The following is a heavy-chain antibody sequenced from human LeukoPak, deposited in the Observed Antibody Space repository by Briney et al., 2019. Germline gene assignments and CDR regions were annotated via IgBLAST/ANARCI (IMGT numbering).Heavy chain of an antibody. CDR2: ISYDGSNK. Sequence: GGSLRLSCAASGFTFSSYGMHWVRQAPGKGLEWVAVISYDGSNKHYADSVKGRFTISRDNSKNTLYLQMNSLRAEDTAVYYCAKDGEQQLVIGAFYYYGMDVWGQGTTVTVSS. V-gene: IGHV3-30*18. CDR1: GFTFSSYG. J-gene: IGHJ6*02. D-gene: IGHD6-13*01. CDR3: AKDGEQQLVIGAFYYYGMDV.